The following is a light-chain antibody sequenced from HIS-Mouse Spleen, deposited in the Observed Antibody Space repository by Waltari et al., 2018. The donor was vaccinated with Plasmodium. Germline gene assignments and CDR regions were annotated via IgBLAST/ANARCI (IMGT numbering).Light chain of an antibody. CDR2: DVS. Sequence: QSALTQPASVSGSPGQSTTISCTGTSSDVGGSNYVSWYQQHPGKAPKLIIYDVSNRPSGVSNRFSGSKSGNTASLTISGLQAEDEADYYCSSYTSSSTWAFGGGTKLTVL. CDR3: SSYTSSSTWA. V-gene: IGLV2-14*03. J-gene: IGLJ3*02. CDR1: SSDVGGSNY.